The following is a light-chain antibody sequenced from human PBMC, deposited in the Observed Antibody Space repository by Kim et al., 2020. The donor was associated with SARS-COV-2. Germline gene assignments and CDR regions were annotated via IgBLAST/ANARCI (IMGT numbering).Light chain of an antibody. Sequence: LSPGERATLSCRASQSIGSTYLDWYQQKPGQAPRLLIFGASTRATGIPDRFSGSGSGADFTLTISRLEPEDFAVYYCLQYDSSLFTFGQGTRWRLN. V-gene: IGKV3-20*01. J-gene: IGKJ5*01. CDR3: LQYDSSLFT. CDR2: GAS. CDR1: QSIGSTY.